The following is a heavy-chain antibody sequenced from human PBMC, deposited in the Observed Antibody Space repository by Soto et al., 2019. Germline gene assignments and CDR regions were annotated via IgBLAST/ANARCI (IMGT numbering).Heavy chain of an antibody. CDR1: GGSISSGGYY. J-gene: IGHJ6*02. CDR3: ARVHYYGSGSYYNPNYYYYGMDV. D-gene: IGHD3-10*01. Sequence: QVQLQESGPGLVKPSQTLSLTCTVSGGSISSGGYYWSWIRQHPGKGLEWIGYIYYSGSTYYNPSLKIRVTISVDTSKNQFSLKLSSVTAADTAVYYCARVHYYGSGSYYNPNYYYYGMDVWGQGTTVTVSS. CDR2: IYYSGST. V-gene: IGHV4-31*03.